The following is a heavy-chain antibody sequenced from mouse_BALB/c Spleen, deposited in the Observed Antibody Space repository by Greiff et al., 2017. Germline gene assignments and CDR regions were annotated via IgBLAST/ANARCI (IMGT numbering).Heavy chain of an antibody. CDR3: ARGYYDYDPWFAY. CDR2: ISSGGST. D-gene: IGHD2-4*01. CDR1: GFTFSSYA. Sequence: DVMLMESGGGLVKPGGSLKLSCAASGFTFSSYAMSWVRQTPEKRLEWVASISSGGSTYYPDSVKGRFTISRDNARNILYLQMSSLRSEDTAMYYCARGYYDYDPWFAYWGQGTLVTVSA. V-gene: IGHV5-6-5*01. J-gene: IGHJ3*01.